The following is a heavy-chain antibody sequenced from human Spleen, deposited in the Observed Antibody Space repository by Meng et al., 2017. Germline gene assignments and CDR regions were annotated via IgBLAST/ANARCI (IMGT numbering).Heavy chain of an antibody. CDR2: ISGSGGVT. J-gene: IGHJ1*01. CDR3: TNDRLNH. V-gene: IGHV3-23*01. D-gene: IGHD3-16*01. CDR1: GLTFSNYA. Sequence: EGALLGCGGGLVQSGGYLRLSVAASGLTFSNYAMTWVRQAPEKGLEWVSAISGSGGVTYYADSVKGRFTISRDNAKNTLYLQMNSLRAEDTAVYYCTNDRLNHWGQGTLVTVSS.